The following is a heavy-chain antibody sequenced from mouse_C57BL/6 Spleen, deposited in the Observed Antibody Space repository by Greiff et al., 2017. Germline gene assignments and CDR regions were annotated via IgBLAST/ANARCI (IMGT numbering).Heavy chain of an antibody. CDR2: IWSGGST. V-gene: IGHV2-2*01. D-gene: IGHD2-5*01. CDR1: GFSLTSYG. CDR3: ARSDGDYSNLYYAMDY. Sequence: QVQLKQSGPGLVQPSQSLSITCTVSGFSLTSYGVHWVRQSPGKGLEWLGVIWSGGSTDYNAAFISRLSISKDNSKSQVFFKMNSLQADDTAIYYCARSDGDYSNLYYAMDYWGQGTSVTVSS. J-gene: IGHJ4*01.